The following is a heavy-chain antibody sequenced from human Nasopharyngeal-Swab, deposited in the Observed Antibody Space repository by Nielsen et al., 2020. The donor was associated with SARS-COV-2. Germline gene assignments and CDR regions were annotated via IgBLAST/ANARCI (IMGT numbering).Heavy chain of an antibody. V-gene: IGHV3-33*01. CDR1: GFTFSSYG. Sequence: GGSLRLSCAASGFTFSSYGMHWVRQAPGKGLEWVAVIWYDGSNKYYADSVKGRFTISRDNSKNTLYLQMNSLRAEDTAVYYCARAPLGYCSGDSCLPDYWGQGTLVTVSS. CDR2: IWYDGSNK. J-gene: IGHJ4*02. D-gene: IGHD2-15*01. CDR3: ARAPLGYCSGDSCLPDY.